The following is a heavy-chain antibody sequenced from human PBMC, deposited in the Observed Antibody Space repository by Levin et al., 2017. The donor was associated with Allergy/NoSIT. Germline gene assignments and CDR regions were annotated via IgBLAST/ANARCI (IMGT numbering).Heavy chain of an antibody. D-gene: IGHD3-10*01. CDR2: IYPGDSET. V-gene: IGHV5-51*01. Sequence: RASVKVSCQVSGYQFTDHWIGWVRQLPGKGLEWMGNIYPGDSETRSSPSFQGQVTMSVDKSINTAFLRWDSLSASDTAMYYCARQSDELPPYDGEWVEEHYFDNWGQGTLVSVSS. J-gene: IGHJ4*02. CDR1: GYQFTDHW. CDR3: ARQSDELPPYDGEWVEEHYFDN.